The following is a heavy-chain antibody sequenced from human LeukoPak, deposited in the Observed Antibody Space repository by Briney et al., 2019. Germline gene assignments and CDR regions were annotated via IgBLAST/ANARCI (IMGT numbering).Heavy chain of an antibody. CDR3: ARLRPAAGSSRRYFQH. Sequence: SETLSLTCTVSGGSISSSSYYWGWIRQPPGKGLEWIGSIYYSGSTYYNPSLKSRVTISVDTSKNQFSLKLSSVTAADTAVYYCARLRPAAGSSRRYFQHWGQGTLVTVSS. J-gene: IGHJ1*01. CDR2: IYYSGST. CDR1: GGSISSSSYY. D-gene: IGHD6-13*01. V-gene: IGHV4-39*07.